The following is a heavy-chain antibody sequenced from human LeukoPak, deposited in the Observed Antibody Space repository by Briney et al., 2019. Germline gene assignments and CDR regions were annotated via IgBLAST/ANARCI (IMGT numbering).Heavy chain of an antibody. CDR3: ARGANDFWSGYYRARYYYYMDV. Sequence: GGSLRLSCAASGFTFSSNYMSWVRQAPGKGLEWVSAIYSGGDTYYADSVKGRFSISRDNSKNTVNLQMNSLRAEDTAVYYCARGANDFWSGYYRARYYYYMDVWGKGTTVTVSS. V-gene: IGHV3-66*01. D-gene: IGHD3-3*01. CDR1: GFTFSSNY. J-gene: IGHJ6*03. CDR2: IYSGGDT.